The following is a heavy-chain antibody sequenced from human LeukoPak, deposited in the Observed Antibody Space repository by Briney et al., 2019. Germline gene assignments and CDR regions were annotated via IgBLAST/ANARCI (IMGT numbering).Heavy chain of an antibody. V-gene: IGHV4-59*08. J-gene: IGHJ4*02. CDR3: ARGYSSSSGRPDY. D-gene: IGHD6-6*01. CDR2: IYYSGST. CDR1: GGPISSYY. Sequence: SETLSLTCTVSGGPISSYYWSWIRHPPGKGLEWIGYIYYSGSTNYNPSLKSRVTISVDTSKKQFSLKLSSVTAADTAVYYCARGYSSSSGRPDYWGQGTLVTASS.